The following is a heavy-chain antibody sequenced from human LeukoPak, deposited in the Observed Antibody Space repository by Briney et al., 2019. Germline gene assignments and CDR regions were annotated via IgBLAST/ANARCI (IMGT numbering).Heavy chain of an antibody. CDR2: IYISRST. D-gene: IGHD3-3*01. J-gene: IGHJ5*02. V-gene: IGHV4-4*07. CDR1: GVSINDHY. CDR3: AREYDFWTGRDSSKGWLAP. Sequence: SETLSLTCSVSGVSINDHYWTWVRQPAGRGLEWIGHIYISRSTDYNPSLKSRVTLSVDMSKNQFSLRLTSVTAADTAVYYCAREYDFWTGRDSSKGWLAPWGPGILVAVSS.